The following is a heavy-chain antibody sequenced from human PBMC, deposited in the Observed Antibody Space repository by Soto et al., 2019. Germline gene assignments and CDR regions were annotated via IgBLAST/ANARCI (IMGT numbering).Heavy chain of an antibody. J-gene: IGHJ3*02. V-gene: IGHV3-53*01. D-gene: IGHD3-10*02. CDR2: IYSGGST. CDR3: AWRPKIKDVHAI. Sequence: GGSLRLSCAASGVTGSSDYMSWVLQGPGKGLEWVSVIYSGGSTYYAEYVKGRVTISRDNSKNTLYLQMNSLRAEDTAVYYCAWRPKIKDVHAIWGQRTMVTVS. CDR1: GVTGSSDY.